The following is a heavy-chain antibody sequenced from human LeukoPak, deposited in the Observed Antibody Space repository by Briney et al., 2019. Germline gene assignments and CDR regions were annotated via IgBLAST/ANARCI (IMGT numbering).Heavy chain of an antibody. D-gene: IGHD2-2*01. CDR1: GYTFTSYA. J-gene: IGHJ4*02. CDR3: ARVREGYCSSTSCYRAFDY. Sequence: ASVTVSCKASGYTFTSYAMNWVRQAPGQGLEWMGWINTNTGNPTYAQGFTGRFVFSLDTSVSTAYLQISSLKAEDTAVYYCARVREGYCSSTSCYRAFDYWGQGTLVTVSS. V-gene: IGHV7-4-1*02. CDR2: INTNTGNP.